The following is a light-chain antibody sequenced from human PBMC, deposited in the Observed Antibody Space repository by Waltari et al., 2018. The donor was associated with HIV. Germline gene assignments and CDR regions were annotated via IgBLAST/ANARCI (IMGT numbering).Light chain of an antibody. J-gene: IGLJ1*01. CDR1: SSDIGTYEP. V-gene: IGLV2-23*02. CDR3: CSYAGRSIYV. CDR2: EVT. Sequence: QPALPQPASVSGSPGQSLPLSCSGTSSDIGTYEPDSWYQQHPGKAPKVIVYEVTKRPSGTSDRFSGSKSGNTASLTISGLQAEDEADYYCCSYAGRSIYVFGTGTTVTVL.